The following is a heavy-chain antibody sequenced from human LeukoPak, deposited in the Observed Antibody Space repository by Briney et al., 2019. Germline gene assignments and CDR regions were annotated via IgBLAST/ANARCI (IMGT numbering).Heavy chain of an antibody. J-gene: IGHJ4*02. CDR3: ARALIGYYFDY. Sequence: GGSLRLSCAASGFTFSSYEMNWVRQAPGKGLEWVSSVSNSGDYIHYADSVKGRFTISRDNSKNSLYLQMNSLRAEDTAVYYCARALIGYYFDYWGQGTLVTVSS. CDR1: GFTFSSYE. CDR2: VSNSGDYI. D-gene: IGHD2-8*01. V-gene: IGHV3-21*06.